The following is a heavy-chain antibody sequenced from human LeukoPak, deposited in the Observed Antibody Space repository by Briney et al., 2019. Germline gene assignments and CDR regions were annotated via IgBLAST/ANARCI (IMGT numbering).Heavy chain of an antibody. J-gene: IGHJ4*02. D-gene: IGHD5-18*01. V-gene: IGHV1-18*01. Sequence: ASVKVSCKASGYTFTSYGISWVRQAPGQGLEWMGWISAYNGNTNYAQKLQGRVTMTTDTSASTAYMELRSLRSDDTAVYYCARAEWVWLQYVHWGQGTLVTVSS. CDR1: GYTFTSYG. CDR3: ARAEWVWLQYVH. CDR2: ISAYNGNT.